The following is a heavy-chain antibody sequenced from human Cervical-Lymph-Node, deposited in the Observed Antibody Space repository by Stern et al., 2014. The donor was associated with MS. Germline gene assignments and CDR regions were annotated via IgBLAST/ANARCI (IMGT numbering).Heavy chain of an antibody. J-gene: IGHJ3*02. CDR3: ARGRRSSGWSPPDAFDI. CDR1: GYTFTGYY. D-gene: IGHD6-19*01. V-gene: IGHV1-2*04. Sequence: QVQLVQSGAEVRKPGASVKVSCKASGYTFTGYYINWVRKAPGQGLEWMGWINTNSGGTNYAQKLQGWVTMTRDTSISTAYMELSRLRSDDTAVYYCARGRRSSGWSPPDAFDIWGQGTMVTVSS. CDR2: INTNSGGT.